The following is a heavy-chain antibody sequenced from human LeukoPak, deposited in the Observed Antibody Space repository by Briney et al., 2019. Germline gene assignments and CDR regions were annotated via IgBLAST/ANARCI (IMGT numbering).Heavy chain of an antibody. V-gene: IGHV3-23*01. Sequence: PGGSLRLSCAASGFTFSSYAMSWVRQAPGKGLEWVSAISGSGGSTHYADSVKGRFTISRDNSKNTLYLQMNSLRAEDTAVYYCAKDDRGIAAALYYFDYWGQGTLVTVSS. CDR1: GFTFSSYA. CDR3: AKDDRGIAAALYYFDY. CDR2: ISGSGGST. D-gene: IGHD6-13*01. J-gene: IGHJ4*02.